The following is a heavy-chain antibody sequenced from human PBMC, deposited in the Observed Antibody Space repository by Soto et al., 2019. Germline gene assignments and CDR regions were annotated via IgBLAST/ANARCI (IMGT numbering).Heavy chain of an antibody. J-gene: IGHJ5*02. D-gene: IGHD2-2*01. CDR3: AIVPRVVQADNWFDL. V-gene: IGHV3-23*01. Sequence: GGSLRLSCAASGFTFGSYAMSWVRQAPGKGLEWVSAISGSGGSTYYADSVKGRFTISRDNSKNTLYLQMNSLRAEDTAVYYCAIVPRVVQADNWFDLSGQGIMGTVSS. CDR1: GFTFGSYA. CDR2: ISGSGGST.